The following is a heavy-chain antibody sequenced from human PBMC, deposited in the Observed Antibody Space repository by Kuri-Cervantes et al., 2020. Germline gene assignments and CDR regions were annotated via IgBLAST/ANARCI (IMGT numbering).Heavy chain of an antibody. CDR1: GYSISSGYY. CDR3: ARGLTDINQRSYYDS. D-gene: IGHD3-16*01. Sequence: SETLSLTCGVSGYSISSGYYWGWIRQPPGKGLEWIGTIYHSGSTNYNPSFKSRVIISVDTSKNQFSLRVSSVTAADTAVYYCARGLTDINQRSYYDSWAQGTLVTVSS. CDR2: IYHSGST. J-gene: IGHJ4*02. V-gene: IGHV4-38-2*01.